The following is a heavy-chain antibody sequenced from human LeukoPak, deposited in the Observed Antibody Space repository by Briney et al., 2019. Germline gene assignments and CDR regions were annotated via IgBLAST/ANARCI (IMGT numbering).Heavy chain of an antibody. Sequence: ASVEVSCKTYGPGFSSFVIAWVRQAPGQGLEWLGWISPYTGHTNYAQNLQGRVTMTTDTSTSTAYMELRSLRSDDTAVYYCARGLGVVTAQSEQPKPRYFDLWGRGTQVTVSS. CDR3: ARGLGVVTAQSEQPKPRYFDL. D-gene: IGHD2-21*02. J-gene: IGHJ2*01. CDR2: ISPYTGHT. CDR1: GPGFSSFV. V-gene: IGHV1-18*04.